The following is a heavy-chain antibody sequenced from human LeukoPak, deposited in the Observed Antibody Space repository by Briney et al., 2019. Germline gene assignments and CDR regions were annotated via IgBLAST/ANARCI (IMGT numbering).Heavy chain of an antibody. Sequence: GGSLRLSCAASGFTFSSYAMHWVRQAPGKGLEWVAVISYDGSNKYYADSVKGRFTISRDNSKNTLYLQMNSLRAEDTAVYYCARDYCSSTSCYSVYYYYYMDVWGKGTTVTVSS. CDR3: ARDYCSSTSCYSVYYYYYMDV. V-gene: IGHV3-30-3*01. CDR1: GFTFSSYA. J-gene: IGHJ6*03. D-gene: IGHD2-2*01. CDR2: ISYDGSNK.